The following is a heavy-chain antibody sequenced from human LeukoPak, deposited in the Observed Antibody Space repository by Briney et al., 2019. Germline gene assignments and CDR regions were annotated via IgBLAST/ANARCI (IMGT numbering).Heavy chain of an antibody. V-gene: IGHV4-30-2*01. CDR3: ARSSPYGSGSYYHYYFDY. D-gene: IGHD3-10*01. CDR1: GGSISSGGYS. CDR2: IYHSGST. J-gene: IGHJ4*02. Sequence: SQTLSLTCAVSGGSISSGGYSWSWIRQPPGTGLEWIGYIYHSGSTYYNPSLKSRVTISVDRSKNQFSLKLSSVTAADTAVYYCARSSPYGSGSYYHYYFDYWGQGTLVTVFS.